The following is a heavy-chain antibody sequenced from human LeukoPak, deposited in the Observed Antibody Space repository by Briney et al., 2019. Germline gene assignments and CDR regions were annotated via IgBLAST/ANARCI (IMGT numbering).Heavy chain of an antibody. V-gene: IGHV3-11*04. CDR3: ARAYTGSFSGTLEY. Sequence: GGSLRLSCAASGFTFSDYYMTWLRQAPGKGLEWVSYISPSGITTYYTDSVKGRFTISRDNAKNSLSLQINGLRVEDTAVYYCARAYTGSFSGTLEYWGRGTLVTVSS. J-gene: IGHJ4*02. D-gene: IGHD1-26*01. CDR1: GFTFSDYY. CDR2: ISPSGITT.